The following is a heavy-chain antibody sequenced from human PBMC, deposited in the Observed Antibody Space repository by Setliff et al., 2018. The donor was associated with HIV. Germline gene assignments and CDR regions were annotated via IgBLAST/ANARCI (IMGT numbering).Heavy chain of an antibody. CDR1: GFTFSTYH. D-gene: IGHD1-20*01. V-gene: IGHV3-7*03. CDR3: ARYNWNPLGYRFDY. CDR2: ITQDGSDK. J-gene: IGHJ4*02. Sequence: GGSLRLSCAASGFTFSTYHMSWVRQAPGKGLEWVAKITQDGSDKHYVDSVKGRFTISRDNAENSVHLQMNSLRAEDTAVYYCARYNWNPLGYRFDYWGQGSLVTVSS.